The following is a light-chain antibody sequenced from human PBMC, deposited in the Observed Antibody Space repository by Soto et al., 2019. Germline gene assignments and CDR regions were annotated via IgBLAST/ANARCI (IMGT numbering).Light chain of an antibody. CDR3: QQYGNSPPRT. J-gene: IGKJ4*02. V-gene: IGKV3-20*01. CDR1: QSVSSH. Sequence: IVLTQSPGTMSLSPGERATLSCRARQSVSSHLAWYQQRPGQAPRLLIYGASSRATGIPDRFSGSGSGTDFTLTISRLEPEDFALYYCQQYGNSPPRTFGGGTKVEIK. CDR2: GAS.